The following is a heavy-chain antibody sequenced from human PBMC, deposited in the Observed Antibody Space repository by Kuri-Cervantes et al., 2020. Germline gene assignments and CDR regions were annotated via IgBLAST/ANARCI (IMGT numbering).Heavy chain of an antibody. V-gene: IGHV4-59*01. CDR3: ARVNQGGFDY. Sequence: SQTFSLTCAVSGGSISSYYWSWIRQPPGKGLEWIGYIYYSGSTNYNPSLKSRVTISVDTSKNQFSLKLSSVTAADTAVYYCARVNQGGFDYWGQGTLVTVSS. CDR2: IYYSGST. CDR1: GGSISSYY. D-gene: IGHD1-14*01. J-gene: IGHJ4*02.